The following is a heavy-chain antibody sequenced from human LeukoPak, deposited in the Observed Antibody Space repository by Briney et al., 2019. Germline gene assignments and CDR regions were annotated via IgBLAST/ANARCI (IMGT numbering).Heavy chain of an antibody. Sequence: GGSLRLSCAASGFTFDDYAMHWVRQAPGKGLEWVSGISWNSGSIGYADSVKGRFTISRDNAKNSLYLQMNSLRAEDTALYYCAKGYGVAVAFDIWGQGTMVTVSS. V-gene: IGHV3-9*01. D-gene: IGHD2-15*01. CDR2: ISWNSGSI. CDR3: AKGYGVAVAFDI. J-gene: IGHJ3*02. CDR1: GFTFDDYA.